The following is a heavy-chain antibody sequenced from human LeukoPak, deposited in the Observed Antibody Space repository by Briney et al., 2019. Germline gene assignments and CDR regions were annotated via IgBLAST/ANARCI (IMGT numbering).Heavy chain of an antibody. Sequence: ASVKVSCKASGYTFTGYYMHWVRQAPGQGLEWMGWINPNSGGTNYAQKFQGRVTVTRDTSISTAYMELSRLRSDDTAVYYHARSLGIAAAGNIDPWGQGTLVTVSS. CDR2: INPNSGGT. D-gene: IGHD6-13*01. V-gene: IGHV1-2*02. CDR3: ARSLGIAAAGNIDP. J-gene: IGHJ5*02. CDR1: GYTFTGYY.